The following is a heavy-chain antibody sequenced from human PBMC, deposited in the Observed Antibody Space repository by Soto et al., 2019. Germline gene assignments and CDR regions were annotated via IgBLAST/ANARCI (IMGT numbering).Heavy chain of an antibody. CDR1: GGSISSYY. Sequence: SETLSLTCTVSGGSISSYYWSWIGQPPGKGLEWIGYIYYSGSTNYNPSLKSRVTISVDTSKNQFSLKLSSVTAADTAVYYCARRQRGYCSSTSCYGPGGYYYYYYMDVWGKGTTVTVSS. D-gene: IGHD2-2*01. V-gene: IGHV4-59*08. J-gene: IGHJ6*03. CDR2: IYYSGST. CDR3: ARRQRGYCSSTSCYGPGGYYYYYYMDV.